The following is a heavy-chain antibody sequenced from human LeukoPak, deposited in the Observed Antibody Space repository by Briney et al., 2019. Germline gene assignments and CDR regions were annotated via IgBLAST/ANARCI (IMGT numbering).Heavy chain of an antibody. CDR2: IYYSEST. J-gene: IGHJ4*02. V-gene: IGHV4-59*01. Sequence: SETLSLTCTVSGGSISSYYWNWIRQPPGKGLEWIGYIYYSESTNYNPSLKSRVTISVDTSKNQFSLKLSSVTAADTAVYFCARALAGDYFDYWGQGTLVTVSS. CDR3: ARALAGDYFDY. CDR1: GGSISSYY. D-gene: IGHD2-15*01.